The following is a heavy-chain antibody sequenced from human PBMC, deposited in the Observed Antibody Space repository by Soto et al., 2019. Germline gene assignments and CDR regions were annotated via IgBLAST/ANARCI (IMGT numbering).Heavy chain of an antibody. CDR2: ISWNSGSI. CDR3: AKDGGAYYGFDY. CDR1: GFTFDDYA. Sequence: PGGSLRLSCAASGFTFDDYAMHWVRQAPGKGLEWVSGISWNSGSIGYADSVKGRFTISRDNAKNSLYLQMNSLRAEDTALYYCAKDGGAYYGFDYWGQGTLVTVSS. V-gene: IGHV3-9*01. D-gene: IGHD3-10*01. J-gene: IGHJ4*02.